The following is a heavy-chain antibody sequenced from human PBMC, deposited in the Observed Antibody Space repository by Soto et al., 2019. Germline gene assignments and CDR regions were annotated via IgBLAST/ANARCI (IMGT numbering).Heavy chain of an antibody. CDR1: GYTFTSYG. J-gene: IGHJ4*02. Sequence: ASVKVSFKASGYTFTSYGISWVRQAPGQGLEWMGWISAYNGNTNYAQKLQGRVTMTTDTSTSTAYMELRSLRSDDTAVYYCARESGSYGFSYYFDYWGQGTLVTVSS. D-gene: IGHD1-26*01. CDR2: ISAYNGNT. CDR3: ARESGSYGFSYYFDY. V-gene: IGHV1-18*01.